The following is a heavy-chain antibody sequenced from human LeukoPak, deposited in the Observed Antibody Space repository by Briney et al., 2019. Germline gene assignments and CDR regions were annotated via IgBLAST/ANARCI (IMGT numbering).Heavy chain of an antibody. CDR2: INTDGSST. CDR1: GFSFSTYW. CDR3: VRGGDGEGIVVVPAAISFDY. D-gene: IGHD2-2*01. V-gene: IGHV3-74*01. J-gene: IGHJ4*02. Sequence: GGSLRLSCAAAGFSFSTYWMHWVRQAPGKGLVWVSRINTDGSSTSYADSVKGRFTISRDNSKNTLYLQMSSLRAEDTAVYYCVRGGDGEGIVVVPAAISFDYWGQGTLVTVSS.